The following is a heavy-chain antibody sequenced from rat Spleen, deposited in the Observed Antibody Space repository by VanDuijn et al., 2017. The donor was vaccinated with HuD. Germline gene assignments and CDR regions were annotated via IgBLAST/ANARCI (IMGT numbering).Heavy chain of an antibody. CDR1: GFSLTVSS. J-gene: IGHJ4*01. CDR3: TRSLGYSSYVMDA. CDR2: IWGGGST. Sequence: VQLKESGPGLVQPSQTLSLTCTVSGFSLTVSSVSWVRQPPGKGLEWMGSIWGGGSTDYHSALKSRLSISRDTSKSQVFLKMNSLQTEDTAIYFCTRSLGYSSYVMDAWGQGASVTVSS. D-gene: IGHD1-2*01. V-gene: IGHV2-1*01.